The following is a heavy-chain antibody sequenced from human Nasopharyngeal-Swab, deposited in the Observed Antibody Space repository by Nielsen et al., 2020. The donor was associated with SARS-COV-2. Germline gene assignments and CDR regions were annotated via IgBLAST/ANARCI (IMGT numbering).Heavy chain of an antibody. CDR1: GFAFSDYW. CDR3: ARENWGKLDY. V-gene: IGHV3-11*06. D-gene: IGHD7-27*01. CDR2: IAIDGSNYE. Sequence: GESLKISCAASGFAFSDYWMSWVRQAPGKGLEWVAVIAIDGSNYEQYADSVKGRFTISRDNAKNSLSLQMNNLRADDTAVYYCARENWGKLDYWGQGTLVTASS. J-gene: IGHJ4*02.